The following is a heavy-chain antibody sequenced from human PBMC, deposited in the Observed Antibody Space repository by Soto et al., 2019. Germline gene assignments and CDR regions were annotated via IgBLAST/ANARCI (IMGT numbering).Heavy chain of an antibody. V-gene: IGHV4-30-2*01. CDR2: IYHSGST. Sequence: SHTLSLTCAVSGGSISSGGYSWSWIRQPPGKGLEWIGYIYHSGSTYYNPSLKSRVTISVDRSKNQFSLKLSSVTAADTAVYYCARAYYYDSSGYYFDYWGQGTLVTVS. CDR1: GGSISSGGYS. CDR3: ARAYYYDSSGYYFDY. D-gene: IGHD3-22*01. J-gene: IGHJ4*02.